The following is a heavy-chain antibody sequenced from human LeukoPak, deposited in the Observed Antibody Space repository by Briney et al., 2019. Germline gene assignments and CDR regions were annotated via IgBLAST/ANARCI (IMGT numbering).Heavy chain of an antibody. D-gene: IGHD2/OR15-2a*01. J-gene: IGHJ3*02. CDR2: ISASPYI. CDR3: ARGGLSMQRRDLFDI. V-gene: IGHV3-21*01. CDR1: GFTFSSYS. Sequence: GGSLRLSCAASGFTFSSYSMNWARQAPGKGLEWVSSISASPYIYYADSVKDRFTISRDDSKNSRYLQMNSLRSEDTAVYYCARGGLSMQRRDLFDIWGQGTLVTVSS.